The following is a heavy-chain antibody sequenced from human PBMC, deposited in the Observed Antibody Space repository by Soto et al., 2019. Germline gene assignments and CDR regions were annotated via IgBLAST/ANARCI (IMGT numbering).Heavy chain of an antibody. CDR3: ARLGVTRAFDI. CDR2: IYPSDSDT. CDR1: GYSFTTYW. J-gene: IGHJ3*02. Sequence: GESLKISCKGSGYSFTTYWIGWVRQMPGKGLEWMGVIYPSDSDTRNSPSFQGQVTISADKSITTAYLQWSSLKASDTAMYYCARLGVTRAFDIWGQGTMVTVSS. V-gene: IGHV5-51*01. D-gene: IGHD2-21*02.